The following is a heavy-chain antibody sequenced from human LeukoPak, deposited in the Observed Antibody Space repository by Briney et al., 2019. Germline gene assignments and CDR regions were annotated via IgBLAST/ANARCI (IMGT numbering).Heavy chain of an antibody. CDR2: ITNSGGGT. D-gene: IGHD6-19*01. CDR3: AKDLWTDSSGWNYFDY. CDR1: GFTFTRSA. V-gene: IGHV3-23*01. Sequence: GGSLRLSCAASGFTFTRSAMGWVRQAPGKGLEWVSCITNSGGGTYYADSVKGRFTISRDNSKDTLYLQMNSLRAEDTAVYYCAKDLWTDSSGWNYFDYWGQGTLVTVSS. J-gene: IGHJ4*02.